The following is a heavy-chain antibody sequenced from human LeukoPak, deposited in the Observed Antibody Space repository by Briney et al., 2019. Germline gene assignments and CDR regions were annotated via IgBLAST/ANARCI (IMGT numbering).Heavy chain of an antibody. D-gene: IGHD2-8*02. V-gene: IGHV3-23*01. CDR2: ISDSGGAT. CDR1: GFTFKSYA. Sequence: PGGSLRLSCAASGFTFKSYAMSWVRQAPGEGLESVSAISDSGGATFLADSVKGRFTISRDNSKNTLYLQMNSLRAEDTAIYYCAKRYCTGGSCCPDYWGPGTLVTVSS. J-gene: IGHJ4*02. CDR3: AKRYCTGGSCCPDY.